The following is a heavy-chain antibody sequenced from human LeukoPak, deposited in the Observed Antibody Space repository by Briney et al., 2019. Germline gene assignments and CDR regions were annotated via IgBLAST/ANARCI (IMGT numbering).Heavy chain of an antibody. CDR1: GYTFTGYY. CDR3: APATPGTVGKYHFDY. Sequence: GASVKVSCKTSGYTFTGYYMHWVRQAPGQGLEWMGWINPNSGGTNYAQKFQGRVTMTRDTSISTAYMELSRLSSDDTGVYYCAPATPGTVGKYHFDYWGQGTPVTVSS. CDR2: INPNSGGT. D-gene: IGHD6-13*01. J-gene: IGHJ4*02. V-gene: IGHV1-2*02.